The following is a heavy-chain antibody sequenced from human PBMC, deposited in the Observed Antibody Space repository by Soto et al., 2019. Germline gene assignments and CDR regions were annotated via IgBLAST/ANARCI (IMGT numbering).Heavy chain of an antibody. V-gene: IGHV4-39*07. D-gene: IGHD3-22*01. CDR3: ARARGKGNYYDSSGYYYWRAFDP. CDR1: GGSITSRYY. J-gene: IGHJ5*02. Sequence: PSELMSLTCTVSGGSITSRYYWGWIRQPPGKGLEWIGSIYYSGSTYYNPSLKSRVTISVDTSKNQFSLKLSSVTAADTAAYYCARARGKGNYYDSSGYYYWRAFDPWGQGTLVTVSS. CDR2: IYYSGST.